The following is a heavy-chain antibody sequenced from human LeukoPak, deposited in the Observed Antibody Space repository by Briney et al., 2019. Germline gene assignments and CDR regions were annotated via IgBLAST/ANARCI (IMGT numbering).Heavy chain of an antibody. J-gene: IGHJ6*02. Sequence: GGSLRLSCAASGFTFRNYVIHWVRQAPGKGLEWVAVTSSDLNVKLYADSVKGRFTISRDSVKNSLYLQMNSLRDEDTAVYYCARYFGDPQGMDVWGQGTTVTVSS. V-gene: IGHV3-30-3*01. CDR3: ARYFGDPQGMDV. D-gene: IGHD3-10*01. CDR1: GFTFRNYV. CDR2: TSSDLNVK.